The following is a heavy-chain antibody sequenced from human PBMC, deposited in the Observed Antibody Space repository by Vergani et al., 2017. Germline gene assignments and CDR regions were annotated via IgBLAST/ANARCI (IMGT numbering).Heavy chain of an antibody. D-gene: IGHD1-26*01. CDR2: ISAYNGNT. CDR1: GYTFTSYG. J-gene: IGHJ4*02. Sequence: QVQLVQSGAEVKKPGASVKVSCKASGYTFTSYGISWVRQAPGQGIEWMGWISAYNGNTNYAQKLQGRVTMTTDTSTSTAYMELRSLRSDDTAVFYCARDHKVGSHQTGLHYFDYWGQGTLVTVSS. CDR3: ARDHKVGSHQTGLHYFDY. V-gene: IGHV1-18*01.